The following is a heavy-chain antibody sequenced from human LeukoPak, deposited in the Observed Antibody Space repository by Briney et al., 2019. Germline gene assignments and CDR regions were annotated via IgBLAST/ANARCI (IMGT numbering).Heavy chain of an antibody. D-gene: IGHD2-15*01. CDR1: GGSITKGNYY. CDR3: ARGRRYCSGGSCPVNWFDP. V-gene: IGHV4-34*01. Sequence: SQTLSLTCTVSGGSITKGNYYWHWIRQPPGKGLEWIGEINHSGSTNYNPSLKSRVTISVDTSKNQFSLKLSSVTAADTAVYYCARGRRYCSGGSCPVNWFDPWGQGTLVTVS. J-gene: IGHJ5*02. CDR2: INHSGST.